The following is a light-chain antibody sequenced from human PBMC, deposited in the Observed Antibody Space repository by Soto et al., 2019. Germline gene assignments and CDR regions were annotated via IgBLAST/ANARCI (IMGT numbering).Light chain of an antibody. J-gene: IGKJ1*01. Sequence: EIVLTQSPAVLSLSPGERATLSGRASQSISTYLSWYQQRPGQAPRLLVYDASKRATDIPARFSGSGSGTDFTLTISSLEPEDFAVYYCQLRSNWPPTWTFGPGTKVEIK. CDR2: DAS. V-gene: IGKV3-11*01. CDR3: QLRSNWPPTWT. CDR1: QSISTY.